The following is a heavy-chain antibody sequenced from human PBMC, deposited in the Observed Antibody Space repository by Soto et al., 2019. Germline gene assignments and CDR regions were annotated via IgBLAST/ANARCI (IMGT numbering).Heavy chain of an antibody. Sequence: GGSLRLSCAASGFIFSSYTMHWVRQAPGKGPEWAGAITYDGSNQYYADSVNGRFTVSRDNSRSMLFMQMNSLRPDDTAVYYCARAPSGSYPEFGYWGQGTLVTVSS. D-gene: IGHD1-26*01. CDR2: ITYDGSNQ. J-gene: IGHJ4*02. V-gene: IGHV3-30-3*01. CDR3: ARAPSGSYPEFGY. CDR1: GFIFSSYT.